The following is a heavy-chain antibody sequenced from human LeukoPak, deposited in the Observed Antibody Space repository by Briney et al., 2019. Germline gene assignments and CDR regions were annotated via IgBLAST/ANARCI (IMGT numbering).Heavy chain of an antibody. CDR1: GFTFSSYA. D-gene: IGHD6-13*01. V-gene: IGHV3-23*01. CDR2: ISGSGGST. Sequence: GGSLRLSCAASGFTFSSYAMSWVRQAPGRGLEWVSAISGSGGSTYYADSVKGRFTISRDNSKNTLYLQMNSLRAEDTAVYYCAKDANPVHLRYSSSWYGDAFDIWGQGTMVTVSS. J-gene: IGHJ3*02. CDR3: AKDANPVHLRYSSSWYGDAFDI.